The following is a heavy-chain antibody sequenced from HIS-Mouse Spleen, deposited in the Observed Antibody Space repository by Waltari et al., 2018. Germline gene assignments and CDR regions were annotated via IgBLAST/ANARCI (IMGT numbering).Heavy chain of an antibody. CDR3: AKGGLMVYAIGDY. CDR1: GFTFCSDG. V-gene: IGHV3-33*06. D-gene: IGHD2-8*01. CDR2: IWYDGSNK. J-gene: IGHJ4*02. Sequence: QVQLVESGGGVVQPGRSLRLPCAASGFTFCSDGMPWVRGAPGKGLEWVAVIWYDGSNKYYADSVKGRFTISRDNSKNTLYLQMNSLRAEDTAVYYCAKGGLMVYAIGDYWGQGTLVTVSS.